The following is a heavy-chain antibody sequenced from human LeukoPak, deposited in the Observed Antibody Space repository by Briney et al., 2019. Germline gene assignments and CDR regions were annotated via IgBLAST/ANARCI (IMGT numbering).Heavy chain of an antibody. Sequence: ASVKVSCKASGYTFTSNYIHWVRQAPGQGLEWMGMIYPRDGSTSYAQKFQGRVTMTEDTSTDTAYMELSSLRSGDTAVYYCATMTELRFLESYYYYYGMDVWGQGTTVTVSS. CDR1: GYTFTSNY. CDR3: ATMTELRFLESYYYYYGMDV. J-gene: IGHJ6*02. CDR2: IYPRDGST. D-gene: IGHD3-3*01. V-gene: IGHV1-46*01.